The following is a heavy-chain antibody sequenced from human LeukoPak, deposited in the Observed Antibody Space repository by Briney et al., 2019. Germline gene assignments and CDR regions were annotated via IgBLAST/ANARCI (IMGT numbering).Heavy chain of an antibody. CDR1: GYTFTSYY. CDR3: ARGYYDSSGLAPWFDP. V-gene: IGHV1-46*01. J-gene: IGHJ5*02. D-gene: IGHD3-22*01. CDR2: INPSGGST. Sequence: ASVKVSCKASGYTFTSYYMHWVRQAPGQGLEWMGIINPSGGSTSYAQKFQGRVTMTRDTSTSTVYMELSSLRSEDTAVYYCARGYYDSSGLAPWFDPWGQGTLVTVSS.